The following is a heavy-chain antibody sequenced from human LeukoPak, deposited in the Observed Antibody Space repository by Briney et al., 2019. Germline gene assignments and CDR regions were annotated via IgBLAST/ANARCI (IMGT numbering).Heavy chain of an antibody. V-gene: IGHV5-51*01. CDR2: IYPGDSDT. CDR3: ASRRKGMSTAGFDF. J-gene: IGHJ4*02. D-gene: IGHD5-24*01. CDR1: GYSFTSYW. Sequence: GESLKISCKGSGYSFTSYWIGWVRQIPGKGLEWMGIIYPGDSDTRYNPSFQGQVTISSEKSISTAYLQWSSLKASDTALYYCASRRKGMSTAGFDFWGQGTLVTVSS.